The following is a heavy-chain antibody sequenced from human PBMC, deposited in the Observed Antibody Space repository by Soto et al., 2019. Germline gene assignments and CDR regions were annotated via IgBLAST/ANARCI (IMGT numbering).Heavy chain of an antibody. J-gene: IGHJ6*02. D-gene: IGHD1-7*01. CDR2: ILPIYGTA. Sequence: QVQLVQSGAEVKKPGSSVKVSCKASGGTFSSYAISWVRQAPGQGLAGIVWILPIYGTANYAQKFQARVTITADESTSRSYMDLSSLRSDDTAVYYCAGELQTTPSGYCYGMDVWGHGTTVTVSS. CDR3: AGELQTTPSGYCYGMDV. V-gene: IGHV1-69*01. CDR1: GGTFSSYA.